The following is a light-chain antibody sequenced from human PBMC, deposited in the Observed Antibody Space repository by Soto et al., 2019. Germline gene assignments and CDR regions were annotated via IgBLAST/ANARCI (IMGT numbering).Light chain of an antibody. CDR1: QNISKW. CDR3: QQYNSYSLYT. Sequence: DVPMTQSPSTLSASVGDRVTITCRASQNISKWLAWYQQKPGRAPNLLIYDASSLQTGVPSRFSGSGSGTEFPLIISSLQPDDFATYYCQQYNSYSLYTFGQGTKLEIK. CDR2: DAS. J-gene: IGKJ2*01. V-gene: IGKV1-5*01.